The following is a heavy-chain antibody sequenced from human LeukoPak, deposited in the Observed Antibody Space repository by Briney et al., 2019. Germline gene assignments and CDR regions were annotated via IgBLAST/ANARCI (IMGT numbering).Heavy chain of an antibody. Sequence: SETLSLTCAVYGGSFSGYYWSWIRQPPGKGLEWIGEINHSGSTNYNPSLKSRVTISVDTSKNQFSLKLSSVTAADTAVYYCARGSRGYSYGYSPNWFDPWGQGTLVTVSS. CDR3: ARGSRGYSYGYSPNWFDP. D-gene: IGHD5-18*01. CDR2: INHSGST. CDR1: GGSFSGYY. J-gene: IGHJ5*02. V-gene: IGHV4-34*01.